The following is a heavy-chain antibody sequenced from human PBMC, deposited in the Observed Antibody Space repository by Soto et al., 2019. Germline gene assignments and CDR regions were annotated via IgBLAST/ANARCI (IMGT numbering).Heavy chain of an antibody. CDR3: ARGNIVVVPAAPRNWFDP. J-gene: IGHJ5*02. CDR1: GYSFTSYW. V-gene: IGHV5-10-1*01. CDR2: IDPSDSYT. Sequence: ESLKISCKGSGYSFTSYWISWVRQMPGKGLEWMGRIDPSDSYTNYSPSFQGHVTISADKSISTAYLQWSSLKASDTAMYYCARGNIVVVPAAPRNWFDPWGQGTLVTVSS. D-gene: IGHD2-2*01.